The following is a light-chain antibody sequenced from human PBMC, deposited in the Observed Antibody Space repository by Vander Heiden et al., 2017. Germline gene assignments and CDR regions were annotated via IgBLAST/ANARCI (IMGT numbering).Light chain of an antibody. V-gene: IGKV2-30*02. CDR3: LQASLWPYT. CDR2: TVS. J-gene: IGKJ2*01. CDR1: QRLGLSVGNPY. Sequence: EVVITQSQPSLPVTLGPSVAIPCRSSQRLGLSVGNPYVYWLHQRPGHSPRRLIYTVSNRDSVVPDRFSASSSGTDFIPIISRLEADDVAVYYCLQASLWPYTFGQGTKLEIK.